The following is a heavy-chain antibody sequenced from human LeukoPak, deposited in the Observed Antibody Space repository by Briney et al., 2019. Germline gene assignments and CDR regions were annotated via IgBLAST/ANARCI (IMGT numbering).Heavy chain of an antibody. V-gene: IGHV4-38-2*02. CDR1: GYSISSGYY. Sequence: PSETLSLTCTVSGYSISSGYYWGWIRQPPGKGLEWIGSIYYSGSTYYNPSLKSRVTISVDTSKNQFSLKLSSVTAADTAVYYCARVVVYATPPYYYYYYMDVWGKGTTVTVSS. CDR2: IYYSGST. J-gene: IGHJ6*03. D-gene: IGHD2-8*02. CDR3: ARVVVYATPPYYYYYYMDV.